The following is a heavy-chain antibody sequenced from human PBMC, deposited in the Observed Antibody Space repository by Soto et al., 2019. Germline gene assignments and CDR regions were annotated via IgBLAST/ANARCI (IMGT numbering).Heavy chain of an antibody. J-gene: IGHJ3*01. Sequence: EVQLVESGGGLVQPGESLRLSCAASGFTFSDYWIHWVRQAPGKGLVWVSRIKFIGSSANYADSVKGRFTISRDNAKDTVYLQMNSLGAEDTAVYYCARGVRGHYGFDVWGQGTMVTVSS. D-gene: IGHD3-10*01. CDR1: GFTFSDYW. CDR2: IKFIGSSA. CDR3: ARGVRGHYGFDV. V-gene: IGHV3-74*01.